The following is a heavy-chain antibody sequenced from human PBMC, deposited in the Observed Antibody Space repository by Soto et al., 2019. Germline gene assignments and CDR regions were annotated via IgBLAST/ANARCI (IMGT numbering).Heavy chain of an antibody. Sequence: EVQLLESGGGLVQPGGSLRLSCAASGFTFSNYAMSWVRQAPGKGLEWVSAISGSGGSTYYADSVKGRFTISRDNSKNTLYLQMNSLRAEDTAVYYCAKDGDTAMVRTNAFDIWGQGTMVTVSS. V-gene: IGHV3-23*01. CDR3: AKDGDTAMVRTNAFDI. D-gene: IGHD5-18*01. CDR1: GFTFSNYA. CDR2: ISGSGGST. J-gene: IGHJ3*02.